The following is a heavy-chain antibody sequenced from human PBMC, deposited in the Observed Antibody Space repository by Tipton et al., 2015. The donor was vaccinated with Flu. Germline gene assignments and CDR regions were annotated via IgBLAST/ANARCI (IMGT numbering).Heavy chain of an antibody. Sequence: GLVKPSETLSLTCSVSDGSITNYYWSWIRQPPGKGLEWIGYIYYRGSTNYNPSLKSRVTISVDTSRNQFSLKLSSVTAADTAVYYCAITDYGLNSKGGAFDVWGQGTVVTVSS. CDR3: AITDYGLNSKGGAFDV. V-gene: IGHV4-59*01. D-gene: IGHD4-17*01. J-gene: IGHJ3*01. CDR2: IYYRGST. CDR1: DGSITNYY.